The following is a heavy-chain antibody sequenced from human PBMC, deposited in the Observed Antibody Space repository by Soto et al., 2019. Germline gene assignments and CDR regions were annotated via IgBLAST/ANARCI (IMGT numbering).Heavy chain of an antibody. CDR2: IYYSGST. D-gene: IGHD5-18*01. CDR3: ARDSGYNYGSFHWFDP. J-gene: IGHJ5*02. Sequence: PSETLSLTCTVSGGSISSYYWSWIRQPPGKGLEWIGYIYYSGSTNYTPSLKSRVTISVDTSKNQFSLKLSSVTAADTAVYYCARDSGYNYGSFHWFDPWGQGTLVTVSS. V-gene: IGHV4-59*01. CDR1: GGSISSYY.